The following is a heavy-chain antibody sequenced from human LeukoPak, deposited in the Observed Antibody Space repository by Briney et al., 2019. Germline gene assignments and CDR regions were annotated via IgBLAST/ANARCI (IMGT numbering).Heavy chain of an antibody. CDR3: ASTYCSSTSCYTEALDY. V-gene: IGHV1-18*01. J-gene: IGHJ4*02. CDR2: ISAYNGNT. D-gene: IGHD2-2*02. CDR1: GYTFTSYG. Sequence: ASVKVSCKASGYTFTSYGISWVRQAPGQGLEWMGWISAYNGNTNYAQKLQGRVTMTTDTSTSTAYMELRSLRPDDTAVYYCASTYCSSTSCYTEALDYWGQGTLVTVSS.